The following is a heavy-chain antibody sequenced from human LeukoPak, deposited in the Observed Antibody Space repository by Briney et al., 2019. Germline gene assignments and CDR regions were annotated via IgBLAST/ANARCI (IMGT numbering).Heavy chain of an antibody. V-gene: IGHV1-8*01. J-gene: IGHJ3*02. D-gene: IGHD1-14*01. CDR3: ATSAGNMRAFDI. CDR2: MNPNSGNT. CDR1: GYTFTSYD. Sequence: ASVKVSCKASGYTFTSYDINWVRQATGQGLEWMGWMNPNSGNTGYAQKFQGRVTMTRNTSISTAYMELSSLRSEDTAVYYCATSAGNMRAFDIWGQGTMVTVFS.